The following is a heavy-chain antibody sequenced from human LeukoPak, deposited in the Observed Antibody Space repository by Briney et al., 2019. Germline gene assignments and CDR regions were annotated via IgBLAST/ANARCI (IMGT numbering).Heavy chain of an antibody. CDR1: GFTFSSYA. Sequence: GGSLRPSCAASGFTFSSYAMSWVRQAPGKGLEWVSAISGSGGSTYYADSVKGRFTISRDNSKNTLYLQMNSLKAEDTAVYYCAKSMVSSPAVDYWGQGTLVTVSS. CDR3: AKSMVSSPAVDY. CDR2: ISGSGGST. V-gene: IGHV3-23*01. D-gene: IGHD2-8*01. J-gene: IGHJ4*02.